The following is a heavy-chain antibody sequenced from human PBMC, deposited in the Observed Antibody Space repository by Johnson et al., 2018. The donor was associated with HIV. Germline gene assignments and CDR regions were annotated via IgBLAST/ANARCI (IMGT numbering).Heavy chain of an antibody. CDR1: GFTVSNYY. V-gene: IGHV3-9*01. D-gene: IGHD6-13*01. CDR2: ISWNSGSI. J-gene: IGHJ3*02. Sequence: VQLVESGGGLVKPGGSLRLSCAASGFTVSNYYMTWVRQSPGKGLEWVSGISWNSGSIGYADSVKGRFTISRDNAKNSLYLQMNSLRAEDTALYYCAKDRKGSSSWLRSGVAFDIWGQGTMVTVSS. CDR3: AKDRKGSSSWLRSGVAFDI.